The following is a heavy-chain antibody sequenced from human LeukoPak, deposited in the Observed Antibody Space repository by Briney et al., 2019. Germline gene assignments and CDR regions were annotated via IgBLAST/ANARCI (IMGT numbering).Heavy chain of an antibody. D-gene: IGHD3-10*01. CDR3: ARGGLWFHYYYXMDV. CDR1: GGSFSGYY. V-gene: IGHV4-34*01. CDR2: INHSGST. J-gene: IGHJ6*02. Sequence: PSETLSLTCAVYGGSFSGYYWSWIRQPPGKGLEWIGEINHSGSTNYNPSLKSRVTISVDTSKNQFSLKLSSVTAADTAVYYCARGGLWFHYYYXMDVWGQGTTVTVSS.